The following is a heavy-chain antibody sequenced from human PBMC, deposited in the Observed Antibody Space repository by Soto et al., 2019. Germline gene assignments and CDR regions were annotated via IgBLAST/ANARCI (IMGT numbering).Heavy chain of an antibody. CDR3: ATTSTAAGLFY. Sequence: QVQLVQSGAEVKKPGSSVKVSCTASGGTFSSYAINWVRQAPGQGLEWMGGIITVFGTVHYAQKFQGRVSITTDDLATTAHLDFGSLTPDDTAVYYWATTSTAAGLFYWGQGTLVTVSS. D-gene: IGHD6-6*01. CDR1: GGTFSSYA. CDR2: IITVFGTV. V-gene: IGHV1-69*01. J-gene: IGHJ4*02.